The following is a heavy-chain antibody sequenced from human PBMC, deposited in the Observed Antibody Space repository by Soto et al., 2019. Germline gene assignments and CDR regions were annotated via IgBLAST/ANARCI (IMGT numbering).Heavy chain of an antibody. CDR3: ARARYYSGSGRDYGMDV. J-gene: IGHJ6*02. CDR1: GAPINTNY. D-gene: IGHD3-10*01. Sequence: PSQTMSLTCAVSGAPINTNYGSWIRQPTGKGLEWIGRISASGNPNYNPSVRRRVTMFVDTSRNQSSLRLTSVTAADTAVSYCARARYYSGSGRDYGMDVWGQGTAVTVSS. V-gene: IGHV4-4*07. CDR2: ISASGNP.